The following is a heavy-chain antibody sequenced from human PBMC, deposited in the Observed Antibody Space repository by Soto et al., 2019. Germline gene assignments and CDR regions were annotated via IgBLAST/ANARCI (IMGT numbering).Heavy chain of an antibody. CDR2: ISWNSGSI. Sequence: EVQLVESGGGLVQPGRSLRLSCAAYGFTFDDYAMHWVRQAPGKGLEWVSGISWNSGSIGYADSVKGRFTISRDNAKNSLYRQMNSLRAEDTALYYCAKDESYFDWFDYWGQGTLVTASS. V-gene: IGHV3-9*01. CDR3: AKDESYFDWFDY. J-gene: IGHJ5*01. D-gene: IGHD3-9*01. CDR1: GFTFDDYA.